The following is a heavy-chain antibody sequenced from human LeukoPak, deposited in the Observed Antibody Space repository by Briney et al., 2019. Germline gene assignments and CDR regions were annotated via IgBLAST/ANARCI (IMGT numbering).Heavy chain of an antibody. V-gene: IGHV5-51*01. J-gene: IGHJ5*02. CDR2: IYPGNSDT. CDR1: GYSFTSYW. D-gene: IGHD4-17*01. Sequence: GESLKISCKGSGYSFTSYWIGWVRQMPGKGLEWMGIIYPGNSDTRYSPSFHGQVTMLADKSISTAYLQWSSLKASDTAIYYCARRRATNYGDSDFDPWGQGTLVTVSS. CDR3: ARRRATNYGDSDFDP.